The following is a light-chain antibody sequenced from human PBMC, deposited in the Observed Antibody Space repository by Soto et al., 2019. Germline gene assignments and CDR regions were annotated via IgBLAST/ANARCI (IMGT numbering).Light chain of an antibody. Sequence: QSVLTQTPSVSGAPGQKITMSCTGSSSNIGAGYDVPWYQQLPGAAPRLLIYADNNRPSGVPDRFSASNSGTSASLAITGLQGEDEAVYYCQSYDTSLSGVIFGAGTKLTVL. J-gene: IGLJ2*01. CDR3: QSYDTSLSGVI. CDR1: SSNIGAGYD. V-gene: IGLV1-40*01. CDR2: ADN.